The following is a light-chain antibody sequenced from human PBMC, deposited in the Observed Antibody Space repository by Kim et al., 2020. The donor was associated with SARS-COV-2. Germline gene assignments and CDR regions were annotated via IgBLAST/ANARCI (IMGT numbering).Light chain of an antibody. CDR1: SSDVGGYNY. Sequence: GQSGTISCTGTSSDVGGYNYVSWYQQHPGKAPKLMIYDVSKRPSVVPDRFSGSKSGNTASLTISGLQAEDEADYYCCSYAGSYTVLFGGGTQLTVL. CDR2: DVS. CDR3: CSYAGSYTVL. J-gene: IGLJ2*01. V-gene: IGLV2-11*01.